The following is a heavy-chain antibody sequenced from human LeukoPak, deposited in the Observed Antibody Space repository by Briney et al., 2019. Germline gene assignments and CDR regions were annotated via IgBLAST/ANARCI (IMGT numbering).Heavy chain of an antibody. CDR1: GFTFSSYA. V-gene: IGHV3-30-3*01. D-gene: IGHD3-10*01. CDR2: ISYDGSNK. J-gene: IGHJ6*02. Sequence: GGSLRLSCAASGFTFSSYAMHWVRQAPGKGLEWVAVISYDGSNKYYADSAKGRFTISRDNSKNTLYLQMNSLRAEDTAVYYCARDNYYGSGSYGRYYYGMDVWGQGTTVTVSS. CDR3: ARDNYYGSGSYGRYYYGMDV.